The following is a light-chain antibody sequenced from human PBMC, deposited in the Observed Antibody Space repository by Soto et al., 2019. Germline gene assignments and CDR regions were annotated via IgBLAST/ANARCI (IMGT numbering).Light chain of an antibody. CDR1: QSVASN. Sequence: EIVMTQSAASLSVSPGDGATLSCRASQSVASNVAWYQQKPGQGPRLLIHGASTRAVGVPARFSGSGSGTDFTLTISSLQSEDFAVYYCQQYHNWPPQYTFGQGTKLQI. J-gene: IGKJ2*01. CDR3: QQYHNWPPQYT. V-gene: IGKV3-15*01. CDR2: GAS.